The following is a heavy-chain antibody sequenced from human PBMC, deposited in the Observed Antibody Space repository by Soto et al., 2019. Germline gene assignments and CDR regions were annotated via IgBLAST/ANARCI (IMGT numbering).Heavy chain of an antibody. V-gene: IGHV1-69*13. J-gene: IGHJ6*02. Sequence: SVTVSCKASGYTFTSYGISWVRQAPGQGLEWMGGIIPIFGTANYAQKFQGRVTITADESTSTAYMELSSLRSEDTAVYYCARVAPPGIAVAGPYGMDVWGQGTTVTVSS. CDR2: IIPIFGTA. CDR3: ARVAPPGIAVAGPYGMDV. CDR1: GYTFTSYG. D-gene: IGHD6-19*01.